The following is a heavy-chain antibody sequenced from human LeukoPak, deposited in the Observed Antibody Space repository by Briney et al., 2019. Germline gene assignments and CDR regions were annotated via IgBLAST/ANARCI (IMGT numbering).Heavy chain of an antibody. Sequence: SETLSLTCTVSSGSINSDGDYWSWIRQPAGKGLDWIGRVYSSGSANYSPSLKSRVIISIDTSKNQFSLRLSSVTAADTAVYDCARVYRKDVYNFDGFDIWGQGTMVTVS. D-gene: IGHD5-24*01. CDR3: ARVYRKDVYNFDGFDI. CDR1: SGSINSDGDY. J-gene: IGHJ3*02. CDR2: VYSSGSA. V-gene: IGHV4-61*02.